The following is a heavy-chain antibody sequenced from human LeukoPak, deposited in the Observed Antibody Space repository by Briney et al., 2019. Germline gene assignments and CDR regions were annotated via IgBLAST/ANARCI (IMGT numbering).Heavy chain of an antibody. CDR2: ISSSSSYI. Sequence: PGGPLRLSCAVSGFTFSSYSMNWVRQAPGKGLEWVSSISSSSSYIYYADSMKGRFTISRDNAKNSLYLQMNSLRAEDTAVYYCARGLSRPNSWGAYYFDYWGQGTLVTVSS. CDR3: ARGLSRPNSWGAYYFDY. J-gene: IGHJ4*02. V-gene: IGHV3-21*01. D-gene: IGHD6-13*01. CDR1: GFTFSSYS.